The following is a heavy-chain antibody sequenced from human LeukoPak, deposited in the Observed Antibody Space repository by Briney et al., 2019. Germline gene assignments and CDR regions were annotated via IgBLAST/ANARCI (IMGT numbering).Heavy chain of an antibody. D-gene: IGHD2-21*02. CDR1: GYSFADYY. CDR3: ASPVVVGDFISR. CDR2: IKPNSGGT. Sequence: ASVKVSCKASGYSFADYYMHWVRQAPGQGLEWMGWIKPNSGGTRSAQKFQGRVTMTRDTSISTAYMELSRLRSDDTAVYYCASPVVVGDFISRWGQGTLVTVSS. V-gene: IGHV1-2*02. J-gene: IGHJ4*02.